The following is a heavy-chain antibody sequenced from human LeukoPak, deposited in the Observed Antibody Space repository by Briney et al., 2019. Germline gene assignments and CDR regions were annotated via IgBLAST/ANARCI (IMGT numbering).Heavy chain of an antibody. Sequence: GGSLRLSCAASGFTFSSYSMNWVRQAPGKGLEWVSYISYSSSTIYYADSVEGRFTISRDNAKNSLYLQMNSLRAEDTAVYYCARDDDKNWFDPWGQGTLVTVPS. J-gene: IGHJ5*02. CDR3: ARDDDKNWFDP. V-gene: IGHV3-48*01. CDR1: GFTFSSYS. D-gene: IGHD3-9*01. CDR2: ISYSSSTI.